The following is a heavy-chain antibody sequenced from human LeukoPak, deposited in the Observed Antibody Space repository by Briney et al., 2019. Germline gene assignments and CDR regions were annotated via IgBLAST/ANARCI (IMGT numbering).Heavy chain of an antibody. CDR2: ISSSSSYI. Sequence: KPGGSLRLSCAASGFTFSSYSMNWARQAPGKGLEWVSSISSSSSYIYYADSVKGRFTISRDNAKNSLYLQMNSLRAEDTAVYYCARDRYCGGDCYSAFFDYWGQGTLVTVSS. D-gene: IGHD2-21*02. J-gene: IGHJ4*02. CDR1: GFTFSSYS. V-gene: IGHV3-21*01. CDR3: ARDRYCGGDCYSAFFDY.